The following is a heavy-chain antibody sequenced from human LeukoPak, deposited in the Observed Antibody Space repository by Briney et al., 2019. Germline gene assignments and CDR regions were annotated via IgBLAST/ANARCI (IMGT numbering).Heavy chain of an antibody. Sequence: PSETLSLTCTVSGGSISSSSYYWGWIRQPAGKGLEWIGRIYTSGSTNYNPSLKSRVTMSVDTSKNQFSLKLSSVTAADTAMYYCARDTYSSGFDYWGQGTLVTVSS. V-gene: IGHV4-61*02. D-gene: IGHD6-19*01. CDR3: ARDTYSSGFDY. CDR2: IYTSGST. J-gene: IGHJ4*02. CDR1: GGSISSSSYY.